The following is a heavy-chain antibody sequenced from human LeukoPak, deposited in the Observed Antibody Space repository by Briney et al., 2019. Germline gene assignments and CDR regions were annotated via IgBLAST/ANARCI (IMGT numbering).Heavy chain of an antibody. J-gene: IGHJ4*02. Sequence: SETLSLTCNVSGGSITSSSYYWAWIRQPPGKGLEWIGTIYYSGSTYYNPSLKSQFTISIDTSKKKFSLRLSSLTAADTAVYYCARVGDWNDLVYWGQGTLVTVSS. D-gene: IGHD1-1*01. CDR3: ARVGDWNDLVY. CDR2: IYYSGST. V-gene: IGHV4-39*01. CDR1: GGSITSSSYY.